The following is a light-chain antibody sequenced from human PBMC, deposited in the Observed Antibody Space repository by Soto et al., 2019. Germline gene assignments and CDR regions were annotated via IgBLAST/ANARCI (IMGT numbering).Light chain of an antibody. CDR2: AAS. Sequence: DIQLTPSPSSLSASVGERVTLTCRASQGISNSLAWYQQRPGEVPKLLIYAASTLQSGVPSRFSGSGSGTDFSLTISSLRAEDVATYYCQTYNSAPLTFGGGTKVDIK. V-gene: IGKV1-27*01. CDR3: QTYNSAPLT. CDR1: QGISNS. J-gene: IGKJ4*01.